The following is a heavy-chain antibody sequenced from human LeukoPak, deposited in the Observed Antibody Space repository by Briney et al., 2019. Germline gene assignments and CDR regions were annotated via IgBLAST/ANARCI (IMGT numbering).Heavy chain of an antibody. V-gene: IGHV3-23*01. Sequence: GGSLRLSCAASGFTFSSYAMSWVRQAPGKGLEWVSGISGGGGSTYYADSVKGRFTISRDNSKNTLYLQMNSLRAEDTAVYYCAKTRYTYGFRPDYWGQGTLVTVSS. CDR3: AKTRYTYGFRPDY. CDR2: ISGGGGST. D-gene: IGHD5-18*01. J-gene: IGHJ4*02. CDR1: GFTFSSYA.